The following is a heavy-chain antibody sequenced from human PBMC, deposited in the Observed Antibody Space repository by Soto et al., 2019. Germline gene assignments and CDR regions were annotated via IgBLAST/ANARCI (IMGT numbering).Heavy chain of an antibody. V-gene: IGHV1-24*01. CDR2: FDPEDGET. J-gene: IGHJ4*02. CDR3: ATESLYYDSSGYPAY. Sequence: ASVKVSCKVSGYTLTELSMHWVRQAPGKGLERMGGFDPEDGETIYAQKFQGRVTMTEDTSTDTAYMELSSLRSEDTAVYYCATESLYYDSSGYPAYWGQGTLVTVSS. D-gene: IGHD3-22*01. CDR1: GYTLTELS.